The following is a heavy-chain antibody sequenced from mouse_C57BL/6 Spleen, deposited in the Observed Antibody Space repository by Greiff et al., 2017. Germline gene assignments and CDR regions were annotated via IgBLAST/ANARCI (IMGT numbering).Heavy chain of an antibody. CDR2: ISSGSSTI. CDR1: GFTFSDYG. CDR3: ASRSKVDYYAMDY. J-gene: IGHJ4*01. Sequence: EVMLVESGGGLVKPGGSLKLSCAASGFTFSDYGMHWVRQAPEKGLEWVAYISSGSSTIYYADTVKGRFTISRDNAKNTLFLQMTSLRSEDTAMYYCASRSKVDYYAMDYWGQGTSVTVSS. V-gene: IGHV5-17*01. D-gene: IGHD1-1*02.